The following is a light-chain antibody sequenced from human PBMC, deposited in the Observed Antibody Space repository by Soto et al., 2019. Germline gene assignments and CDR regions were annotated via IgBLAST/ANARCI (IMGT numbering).Light chain of an antibody. CDR1: QSVSSN. J-gene: IGKJ2*01. CDR3: QQYNNWYT. Sequence: EIVMTQSPATLTVSPGERATLSCRASQSVSSNLAWYQQKPGQAPRLLIYGASTRATGIPVRFSGSVSGTKFTLTISSLQSEDFAVYYCQQYNNWYTFGQGTKLEIK. V-gene: IGKV3-15*01. CDR2: GAS.